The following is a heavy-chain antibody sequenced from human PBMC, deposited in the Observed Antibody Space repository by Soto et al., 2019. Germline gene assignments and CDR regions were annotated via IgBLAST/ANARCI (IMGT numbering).Heavy chain of an antibody. Sequence: GASVKVSCKASGYTFTGYYMHWVRQAPGQGLEWMGWINPNRGGTNYAQKFQGRVTITADKSTSTAYMELSSLRSEDTAVYYCASYCSSTSCYRLYPYYYYGMDVWGQGTTVTVSS. CDR1: GYTFTGYY. V-gene: IGHV1-2*02. CDR2: INPNRGGT. D-gene: IGHD2-2*01. CDR3: ASYCSSTSCYRLYPYYYYGMDV. J-gene: IGHJ6*02.